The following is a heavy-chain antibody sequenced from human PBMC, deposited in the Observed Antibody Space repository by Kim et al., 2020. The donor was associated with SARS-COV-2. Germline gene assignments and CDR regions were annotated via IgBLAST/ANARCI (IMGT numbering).Heavy chain of an antibody. D-gene: IGHD1-1*01. CDR3: AKSLVELERLSAFDI. V-gene: IGHV1-69*13. CDR2: IIPLFGTT. CDR1: GGSFSTYS. J-gene: IGHJ3*02. Sequence: SVKVSCKTSGGSFSTYSMNWVRQAPGQGLEWMGAIIPLFGTTEYTQKFQGRITMTANESTSTSFLELNSLESDDTAVYYCAKSLVELERLSAFDIWGQGTVVTVSS.